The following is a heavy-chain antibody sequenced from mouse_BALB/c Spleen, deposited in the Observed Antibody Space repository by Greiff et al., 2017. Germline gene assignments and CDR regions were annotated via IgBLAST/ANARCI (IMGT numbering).Heavy chain of an antibody. D-gene: IGHD4-1*02. CDR1: GYTFTSYY. V-gene: IGHV1S56*01. Sequence: VQLVESGPELVKPGASVRISCKASGYTFTSYYIHWVKQRPGQGLEWIGWIYPGNVNTKYNEKFKGKATLTADKSSSTAYMQLSSLTSEDSAVYFCARGATGYYFDYWGQGTTLTVSS. CDR3: ARGATGYYFDY. CDR2: IYPGNVNT. J-gene: IGHJ2*01.